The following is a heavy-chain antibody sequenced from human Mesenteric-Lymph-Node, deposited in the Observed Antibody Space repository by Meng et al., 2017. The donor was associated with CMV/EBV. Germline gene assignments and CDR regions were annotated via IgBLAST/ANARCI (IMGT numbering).Heavy chain of an antibody. J-gene: IGHJ1*01. CDR1: GFTFSNYG. Sequence: GESLKISCAASGFTFSNYGMHWVRQAPGKGLEWVTYIHYDGSLIDYADSVKGRFSISRDNSKNTLYLQMDSLGREDTAVYYCAKDFRWHIDHWGRGTLVTVSS. V-gene: IGHV3-30*02. D-gene: IGHD2-21*01. CDR3: AKDFRWHIDH. CDR2: IHYDGSLI.